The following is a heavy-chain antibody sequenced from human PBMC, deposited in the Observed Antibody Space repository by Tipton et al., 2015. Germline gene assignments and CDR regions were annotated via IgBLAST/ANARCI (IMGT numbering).Heavy chain of an antibody. Sequence: TLSLTCTVSGDSISRSNYYWGWIRQPPGKGLEWIGSLSYSGKTDYNPSLRSRVAMSMDTSKNQFSLKLSSVIAADTAVYYCARASIIQGYYHDSSRYYLFNSWGQGTLVTVSS. CDR2: LSYSGKT. CDR3: ARASIIQGYYHDSSRYYLFNS. J-gene: IGHJ1*01. D-gene: IGHD3-22*01. V-gene: IGHV4-39*07. CDR1: GDSISRSNYY.